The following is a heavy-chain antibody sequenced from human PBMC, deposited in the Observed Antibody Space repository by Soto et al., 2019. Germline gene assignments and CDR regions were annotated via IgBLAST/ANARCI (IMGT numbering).Heavy chain of an antibody. J-gene: IGHJ6*02. CDR3: ARHGVDYGDYASYYYYGMDV. CDR2: IYYGGSA. V-gene: IGHV4-39*01. D-gene: IGHD4-17*01. CDR1: GGSISSSTYY. Sequence: QLQLQESGPGLVKPSETLSLTCTVSGGSISSSTYYWGWIRQPPGKGLEWIGMIYYGGSAYYNPYINGRVTITIDTSKNRFSLRLSSVNAADTAVYYCARHGVDYGDYASYYYYGMDVWGRGTTVTVSS.